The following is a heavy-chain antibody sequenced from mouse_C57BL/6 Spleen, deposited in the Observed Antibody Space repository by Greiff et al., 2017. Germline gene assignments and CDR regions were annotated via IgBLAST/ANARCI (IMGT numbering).Heavy chain of an antibody. CDR3: ARVSDYYGSSHYFDY. CDR1: GFTFSSYA. Sequence: EVQLVESGGGLVKPGGSLKLSCAASGFTFSSYAMSWVRQTPEKRLEWVATISDGGSYTYYPDNVKGRFTISRDNAKNNLYLQMSHLKSEDTAMYYCARVSDYYGSSHYFDYWGQGTTLTVSS. V-gene: IGHV5-4*01. CDR2: ISDGGSYT. J-gene: IGHJ2*01. D-gene: IGHD1-1*01.